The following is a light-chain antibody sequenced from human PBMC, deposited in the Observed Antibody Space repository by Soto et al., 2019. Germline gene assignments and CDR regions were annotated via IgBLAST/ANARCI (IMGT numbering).Light chain of an antibody. Sequence: EIVLTQSPGTLSLSPGERATLSCRASQSVSSSYLAWYQQKPGQAPRLLIYGASSRATGIPDRFSGSGSGTDFTITISILEPEVFAVYYCQQYDSSLFTFGPGTKVNIK. CDR3: QQYDSSLFT. J-gene: IGKJ3*01. CDR1: QSVSSSY. CDR2: GAS. V-gene: IGKV3-20*01.